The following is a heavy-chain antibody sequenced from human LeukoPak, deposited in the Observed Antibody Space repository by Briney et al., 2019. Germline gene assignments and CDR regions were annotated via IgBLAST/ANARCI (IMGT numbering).Heavy chain of an antibody. CDR2: ISGSGGST. Sequence: GGSLRLSCAASGFTFSIYAMSWVRQAPGKELEWISAISGSGGSTYYADSVKGRFTISRDNSKNTLYLQMNSLRAEDTAVYYCAKEAPYYYDSSGYYHSWGQGTLVTVSS. J-gene: IGHJ5*02. V-gene: IGHV3-23*01. CDR3: AKEAPYYYDSSGYYHS. CDR1: GFTFSIYA. D-gene: IGHD3-22*01.